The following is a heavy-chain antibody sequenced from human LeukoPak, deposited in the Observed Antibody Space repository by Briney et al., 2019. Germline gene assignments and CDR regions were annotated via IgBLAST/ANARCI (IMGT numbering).Heavy chain of an antibody. J-gene: IGHJ6*02. D-gene: IGHD2-15*01. CDR1: GGSISSGDYY. Sequence: SQTLSLTCTVSGGSISSGDYYWSWIRQPPGKGLEWIGYIYYSGSTYYNPSLKSRVTISVDTSKNQFSLKLSSVTAADTAVYYCARALRYCSGGSCYAFYYGMDVWGQGTTVTVSS. V-gene: IGHV4-30-4*01. CDR3: ARALRYCSGGSCYAFYYGMDV. CDR2: IYYSGST.